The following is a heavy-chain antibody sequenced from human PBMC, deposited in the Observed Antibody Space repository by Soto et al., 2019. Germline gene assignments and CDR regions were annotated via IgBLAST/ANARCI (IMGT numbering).Heavy chain of an antibody. CDR3: ARDQLSSGLYVWFDP. D-gene: IGHD6-25*01. V-gene: IGHV4-59*01. Sequence: LSLTCTVSGGSISTYYWSWIRQPPGKGLEWIGYIYYDGSTSYNPSLRSRVTISVDTSKNQFSLILSSVTSADTAVYYCARDQLSSGLYVWFDPWGQGTLVTVSS. J-gene: IGHJ5*02. CDR1: GGSISTYY. CDR2: IYYDGST.